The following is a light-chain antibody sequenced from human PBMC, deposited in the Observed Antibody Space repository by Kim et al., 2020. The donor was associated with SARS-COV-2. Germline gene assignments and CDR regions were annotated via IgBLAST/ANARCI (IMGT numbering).Light chain of an antibody. Sequence: SSELTQDPAVSVALGQTVRITCQGDSLRSYYASWYQQKPGQAPVLVIYGKNNRPSGIPDRFSGSSSGNKASLTITGAQAEDEADYYCNSRDSSGNHLVVFGGGTQLTVL. J-gene: IGLJ2*01. V-gene: IGLV3-19*01. CDR2: GKN. CDR1: SLRSYY. CDR3: NSRDSSGNHLVV.